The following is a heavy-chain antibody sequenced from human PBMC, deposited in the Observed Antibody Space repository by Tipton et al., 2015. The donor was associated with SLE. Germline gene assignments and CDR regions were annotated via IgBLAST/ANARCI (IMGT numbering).Heavy chain of an antibody. Sequence: TLSLTCTVSGGSISSSSYYWSWIRQPPGKGLEWIGYIYYNGSTNYNPSLKSRVTISVDTSKNHFSLKLSSVTAADTAVYYCARHAGIAARRDAVDIWGRGTMVTVAS. CDR1: GGSISSSSYY. CDR2: IYYNGST. J-gene: IGHJ3*02. D-gene: IGHD6-6*01. V-gene: IGHV4-61*03. CDR3: ARHAGIAARRDAVDI.